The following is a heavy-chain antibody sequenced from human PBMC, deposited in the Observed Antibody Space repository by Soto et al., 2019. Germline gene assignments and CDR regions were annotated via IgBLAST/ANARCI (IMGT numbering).Heavy chain of an antibody. Sequence: SETLSLTCAVYGGSFSGYYWSWIRQPPGKGLEWIGEINHSGGTNYDPSLKSRVTISVDTSKNQFSLKLSSVTAADTAVYYCARGYGGNFDNWGKGTLVTVS. J-gene: IGHJ4*02. CDR1: GGSFSGYY. V-gene: IGHV4-34*01. CDR3: ARGYGGNFDN. D-gene: IGHD3-10*01. CDR2: INHSGGT.